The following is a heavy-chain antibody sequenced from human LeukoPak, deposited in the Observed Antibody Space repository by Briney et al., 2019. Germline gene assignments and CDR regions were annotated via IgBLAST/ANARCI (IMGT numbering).Heavy chain of an antibody. J-gene: IGHJ6*03. D-gene: IGHD3-10*01. CDR1: GFTFEDHG. Sequence: GGSLRLSCATSGFTFEDHGLSGVRQAPGKGLEWVSGINWNSGSKRYAASVKGRFTISRDNARNSVYLEMTSLRVEDTAVYYCARDGGSGSYYNTDYYYMDVWGKGTTVTVSS. CDR2: INWNSGSK. CDR3: ARDGGSGSYYNTDYYYMDV. V-gene: IGHV3-20*04.